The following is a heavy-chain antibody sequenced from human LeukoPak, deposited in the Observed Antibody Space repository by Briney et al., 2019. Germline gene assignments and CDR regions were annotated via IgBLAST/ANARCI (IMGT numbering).Heavy chain of an antibody. CDR2: IYYSGST. CDR3: AKESDLWLFDY. CDR1: GGSISSSSYY. V-gene: IGHV4-39*07. Sequence: SETLSLTCTVSGGSISSSSYYWGWIRQPPGKGLEWIGSIYYSGSTYYNPSLKSRVTISVDTSKNQFSLKLSSVTAADTAVYYCAKESDLWLFDYWGQGTLVTVSS. D-gene: IGHD5-18*01. J-gene: IGHJ4*02.